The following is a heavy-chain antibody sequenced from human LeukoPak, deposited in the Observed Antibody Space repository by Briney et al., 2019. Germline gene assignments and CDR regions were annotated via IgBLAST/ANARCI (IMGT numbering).Heavy chain of an antibody. V-gene: IGHV3-30*04. CDR3: ARDGTEEQWLVPFDY. CDR2: ISYDGSNK. J-gene: IGHJ4*02. Sequence: PGGSLRLSCAASGFTFSSYAMHWVRQAPGKGLEWVAVISYDGSNKYYADSVKGQFTISRDNSKNTLYLQMNSLRAEDTAVYYCARDGTEEQWLVPFDYWGQGTLVTVSS. CDR1: GFTFSSYA. D-gene: IGHD6-19*01.